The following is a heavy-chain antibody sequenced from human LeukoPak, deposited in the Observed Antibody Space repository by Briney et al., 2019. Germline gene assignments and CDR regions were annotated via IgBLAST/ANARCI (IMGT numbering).Heavy chain of an antibody. V-gene: IGHV3-66*01. CDR2: IYSGGST. CDR1: GFTFSSYA. CDR3: AREGSGYYKNDAFDI. D-gene: IGHD3-22*01. J-gene: IGHJ3*02. Sequence: GGSLRLSCAASGFTFSSYAMSWVRQAPGKGLEWVSVIYSGGSTYYADSVKGRFTISRDNSKNTLYLQMNSLRAEDTAVYYCAREGSGYYKNDAFDIWGQGTMVTVSS.